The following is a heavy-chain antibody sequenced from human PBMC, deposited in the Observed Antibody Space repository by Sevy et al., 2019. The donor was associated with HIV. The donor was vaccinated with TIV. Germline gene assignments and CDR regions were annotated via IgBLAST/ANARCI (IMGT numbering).Heavy chain of an antibody. Sequence: GGSLRLSCAASGFTFSNYGMHWVRQVPGKGLEWVTFIRSDGSDKYYAASVKGRFTISRDDSKNTLYLQMDSLRAEDTAIYYGAKDLAGPGRRYFDYWGQGTLVTVSS. CDR2: IRSDGSDK. CDR3: AKDLAGPGRRYFDY. V-gene: IGHV3-30*02. CDR1: GFTFSNYG. J-gene: IGHJ4*02. D-gene: IGHD6-13*01.